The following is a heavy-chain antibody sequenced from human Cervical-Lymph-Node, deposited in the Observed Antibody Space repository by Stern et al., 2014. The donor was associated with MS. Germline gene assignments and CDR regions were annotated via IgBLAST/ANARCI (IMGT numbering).Heavy chain of an antibody. D-gene: IGHD6-6*01. CDR2: ISSSGGT. V-gene: IGHV4-59*08. CDR3: ARGYTTSSGRPDY. CDR1: GGSTSSYY. J-gene: IGHJ4*02. Sequence: VQLVESGPGLVKPSETLSLTCTVSGGSTSSYYWSWIRQPPGKGLEWIGYISSSGGTKYNPSLKSRVTISVDTSTNQIALNLRSVTAADAAVYYCARGYTTSSGRPDYWGQGTLVTVST.